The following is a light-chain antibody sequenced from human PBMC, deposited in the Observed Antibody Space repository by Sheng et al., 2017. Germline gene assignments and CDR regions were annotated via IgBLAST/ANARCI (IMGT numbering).Light chain of an antibody. V-gene: IGLV2-11*01. CDR1: SSDVGGYNY. J-gene: IGLJ2*01. Sequence: QSALTQPRSVSGSPGQSVTISCTGTSSDVGGYNYVSWYQQHPGKAPKLMIYDVSKRPSGVPDRFSGSKSGNTASLTISGLQAEDEADYYCCSYAGSYTFAVFGGGTKLTV. CDR2: DVS. CDR3: CSYAGSYTFAV.